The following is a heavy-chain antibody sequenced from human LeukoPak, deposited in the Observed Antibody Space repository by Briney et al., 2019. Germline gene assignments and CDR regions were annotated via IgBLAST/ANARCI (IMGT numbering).Heavy chain of an antibody. Sequence: GGSLRLSCAASGFTVSSNYMSWVRQAPGKGLDWVSVIYSGGSTDYADSVKGRFTISRDNSKNTLYLQMNSLRVEDTAVYYCARSSHYDILTGYSEEDAFDMWGQGTMVAVSS. D-gene: IGHD3-9*01. J-gene: IGHJ3*02. CDR1: GFTVSSNY. CDR2: IYSGGST. V-gene: IGHV3-53*01. CDR3: ARSSHYDILTGYSEEDAFDM.